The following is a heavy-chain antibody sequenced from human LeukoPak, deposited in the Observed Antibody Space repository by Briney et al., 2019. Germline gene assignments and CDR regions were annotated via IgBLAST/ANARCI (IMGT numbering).Heavy chain of an antibody. CDR2: ISSSSSYI. Sequence: GGSLRLSCAASGFTFSSYSMNWVRQAPGKGLEWVSSISSSSSYIYYADSVKGRFTISRDNAKNSLYLQMNSLRAEDTAVYYCARDAEDWNYMGFDPWGQGTLVTVSS. D-gene: IGHD1-7*01. CDR1: GFTFSSYS. V-gene: IGHV3-21*01. CDR3: ARDAEDWNYMGFDP. J-gene: IGHJ5*02.